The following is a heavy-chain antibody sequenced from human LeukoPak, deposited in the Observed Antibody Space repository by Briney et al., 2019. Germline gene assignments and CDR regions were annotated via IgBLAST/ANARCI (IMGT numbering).Heavy chain of an antibody. CDR2: IIPIFGTA. CDR1: GGTFSSYA. J-gene: IGHJ6*04. V-gene: IGHV1-69*01. CDR3: ARSILTGYPYYYYGMDV. D-gene: IGHD3-9*01. Sequence: VASVKVSCKASGGTFSSYAISWVRQAPGQGLEWMGGIIPIFGTANYAQKFQGIVTITADESTSTAYMELSSLRSEDTAVYYCARSILTGYPYYYYGMDVWGKGTTVTVSS.